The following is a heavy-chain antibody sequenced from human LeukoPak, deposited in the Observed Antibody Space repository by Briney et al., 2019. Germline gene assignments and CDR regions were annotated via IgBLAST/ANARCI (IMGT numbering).Heavy chain of an antibody. CDR3: ASGTEWELLRQNLDY. J-gene: IGHJ4*02. D-gene: IGHD1-26*01. CDR1: GCTFSSYS. V-gene: IGHV3-21*01. Sequence: GGALRLSCAGSGCTFSSYSMNWVRQAPGKGLEGVSSISSSSSYIYYADSVKGRFTISRDNAKNSLYLQMNSLRAEDTAVSYCASGTEWELLRQNLDYWGQGTLVTVSS. CDR2: ISSSSSYI.